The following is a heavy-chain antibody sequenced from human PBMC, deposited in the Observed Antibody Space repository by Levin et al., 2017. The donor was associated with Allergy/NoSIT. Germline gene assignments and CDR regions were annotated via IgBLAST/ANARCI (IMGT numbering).Heavy chain of an antibody. D-gene: IGHD1-26*01. CDR2: ITTTSTYI. CDR3: ARVMAGSGSQKYYLDS. J-gene: IGHJ4*02. Sequence: GGSLRLSCAASGFAFNTYSMNWVRQAPGKGLEWVSSITTTSTYIYYADSLRGRFIISRDNAKNSLYLQMHSLRAEDTAVYYCARVMAGSGSQKYYLDSWGQGTLVTVSS. CDR1: GFAFNTYS. V-gene: IGHV3-21*01.